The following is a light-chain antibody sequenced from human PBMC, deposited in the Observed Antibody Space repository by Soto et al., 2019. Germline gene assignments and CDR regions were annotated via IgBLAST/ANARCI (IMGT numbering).Light chain of an antibody. CDR1: QSVRSNF. J-gene: IGKJ1*01. V-gene: IGKV3-20*01. CDR3: QQYGSSGT. Sequence: ESVWTQSPGTLSLSPGERATLSCRASQSVRSNFLAWYQQKPGQAPRLLIYGASNRATGIPDRFSGSGSGTDFTLTISRLEPEDFAVYYCQQYGSSGTFGQGTKVDIK. CDR2: GAS.